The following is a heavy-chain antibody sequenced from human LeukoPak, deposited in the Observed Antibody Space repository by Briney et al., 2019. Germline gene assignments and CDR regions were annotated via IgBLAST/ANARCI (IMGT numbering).Heavy chain of an antibody. CDR2: LRPDTGAT. Sequence: ASVKVSCKTSGYTFSAFYIHWVRQVPGQGLEWMGWLRPDTGATNFAQNFLGRVTTTGDTSISTAYMELSRLRPDDTAVYYCARVDTVGTVNPFYWGQGTLVTVSS. CDR1: GYTFSAFY. V-gene: IGHV1-2*02. CDR3: ARVDTVGTVNPFY. D-gene: IGHD5-12*01. J-gene: IGHJ4*02.